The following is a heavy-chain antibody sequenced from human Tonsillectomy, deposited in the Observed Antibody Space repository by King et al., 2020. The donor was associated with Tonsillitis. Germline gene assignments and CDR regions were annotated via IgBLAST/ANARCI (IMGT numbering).Heavy chain of an antibody. CDR1: GYTFTGYY. J-gene: IGHJ4*02. CDR3: ARDVGGYSYCLFNY. CDR2: INPNSGGT. Sequence: VQLVESGAEVKKPGASVKVSCKASGYTFTGYYIHWVRQAPGQGLEWMGWINPNSGGTNYAQKFQGGVTMTGDTSINTAYMELSRLRSDDTAVYYWARDVGGYSYCLFNYWGQGTLVTVSS. D-gene: IGHD2-21*02. V-gene: IGHV1-2*02.